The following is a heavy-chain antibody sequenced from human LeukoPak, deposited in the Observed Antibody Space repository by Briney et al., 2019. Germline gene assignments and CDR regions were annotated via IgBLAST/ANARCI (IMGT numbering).Heavy chain of an antibody. Sequence: SETLSLTCAVYGGSFSGYYWSWIRQPPGKGLEWIGEINHSGSTNYNPSLKSRVTISVDTSKNQFSLKLSSVTAADTAVYYCAREAYYYYYYMDVWGKGTTVTVSS. J-gene: IGHJ6*03. CDR1: GGSFSGYY. CDR3: AREAYYYYYYMDV. CDR2: INHSGST. V-gene: IGHV4-34*01.